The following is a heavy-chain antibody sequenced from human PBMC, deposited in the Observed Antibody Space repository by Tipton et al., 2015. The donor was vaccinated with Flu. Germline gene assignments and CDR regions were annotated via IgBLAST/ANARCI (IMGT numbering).Heavy chain of an antibody. CDR3: ARDHPPSITVLGEITDYFGMDV. J-gene: IGHJ6*02. CDR2: ISGGGGGT. Sequence: SLRLSCAASGFTFSMYAMSWVRQAPGKRLEWISAISGGGGGTYYADSVKGRFTISRDNSRNTLYLRMNSLRAEDTAIYYCARDHPPSITVLGEITDYFGMDVWGQGTTVTVSS. CDR1: GFTFSMYA. D-gene: IGHD3-3*01. V-gene: IGHV3-23*01.